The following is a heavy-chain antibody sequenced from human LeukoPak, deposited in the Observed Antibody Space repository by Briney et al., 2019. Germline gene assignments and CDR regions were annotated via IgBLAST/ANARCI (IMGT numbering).Heavy chain of an antibody. Sequence: SQTLSLTCTVSGGSISSGDYYWSWIRQPPGKGLEWIGYIYYSGSTYYNPSLKSRVTISVDTSKNQFSLKLSPVTAADTAVYYCATVLYYYDSSGYYRPDAFDIWGQGTMVTVSS. CDR3: ATVLYYYDSSGYYRPDAFDI. D-gene: IGHD3-22*01. CDR2: IYYSGST. CDR1: GGSISSGDYY. J-gene: IGHJ3*02. V-gene: IGHV4-30-4*01.